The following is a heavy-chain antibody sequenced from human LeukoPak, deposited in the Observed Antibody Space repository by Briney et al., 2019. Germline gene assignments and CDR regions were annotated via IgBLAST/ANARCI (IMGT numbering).Heavy chain of an antibody. V-gene: IGHV5-51*01. J-gene: IGHJ4*02. D-gene: IGHD2-2*01. CDR3: ARQEMSRGYCSSTSCRAPFDY. Sequence: GESLKISCKGSGYSFTSHWIGWVRQMPGKGLEWMGIVNPDDSDTTYSPSFQGQVTISADKSISTAYLQWSSLKASDTAMYYCARQEMSRGYCSSTSCRAPFDYWGQGTLVTVSS. CDR1: GYSFTSHW. CDR2: VNPDDSDT.